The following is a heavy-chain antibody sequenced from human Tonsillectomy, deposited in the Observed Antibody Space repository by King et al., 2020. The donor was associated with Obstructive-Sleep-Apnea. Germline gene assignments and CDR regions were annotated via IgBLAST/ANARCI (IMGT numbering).Heavy chain of an antibody. J-gene: IGHJ3*02. V-gene: IGHV3-20*01. D-gene: IGHD3-10*01. CDR3: ARSMRITLVRRVITVDAFDI. CDR2: INCNGGST. Sequence: VQLVESGGGVVRPGGSLRLSCAASGFTFDDYGMSWVRQAPGKGLEWVSGINCNGGSTGYADSVKGRFTISRDNAKNSLYLQMNSLRAEDTALYPCARSMRITLVRRVITVDAFDIWGQGTMVTVSS. CDR1: GFTFDDYG.